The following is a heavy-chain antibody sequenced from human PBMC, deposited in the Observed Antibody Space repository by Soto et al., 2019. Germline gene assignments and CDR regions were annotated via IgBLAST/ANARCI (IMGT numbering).Heavy chain of an antibody. CDR1: GFTFSSYG. Sequence: QVQLVESGGGVVQPGRSLRLSCAASGFTFSSYGMHWVRQAPGKGLEWVAVIWYDGSNKYYADSVKGRFTISRDNSKNTLYLQMNSLRAEDTAVYYCARPXSSGWYIGADFDYWGQGTLVTVSS. CDR3: ARPXSSGWYIGADFDY. J-gene: IGHJ4*02. CDR2: IWYDGSNK. V-gene: IGHV3-33*01. D-gene: IGHD6-19*01.